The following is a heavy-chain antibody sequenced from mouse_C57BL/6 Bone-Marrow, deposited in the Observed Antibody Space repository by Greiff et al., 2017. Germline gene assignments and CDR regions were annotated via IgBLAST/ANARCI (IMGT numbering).Heavy chain of an antibody. CDR2: IDPSDSYT. Sequence: VQLQQPGAELVKPGASVKLSCKASGYTFTSYWMQWVTQRPGQGLEWIGEIDPSDSYTNYNQKFKGKATLAVDTSSSTAYMQLSSLTSEDSAVYYCAREGYYGSSWFAYWGQGTLVTVSA. CDR1: GYTFTSYW. D-gene: IGHD1-1*01. CDR3: AREGYYGSSWFAY. V-gene: IGHV1-50*01. J-gene: IGHJ3*01.